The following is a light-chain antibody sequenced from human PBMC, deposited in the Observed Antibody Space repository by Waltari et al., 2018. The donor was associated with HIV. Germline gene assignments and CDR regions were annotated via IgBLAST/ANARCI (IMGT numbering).Light chain of an antibody. V-gene: IGLV2-14*01. Sequence: QSLLTPPPSVSGTPGQRITISCTGNKSNIGPRHDADWYRQVPGTAPKLRISEVTNRPSGVSNRFSGSKSGNTASLTISGLQAEDEADYYCSSYSSSSTWIFGGGTKLTVL. J-gene: IGLJ2*01. CDR1: KSNIGPRHD. CDR3: SSYSSSSTWI. CDR2: EVT.